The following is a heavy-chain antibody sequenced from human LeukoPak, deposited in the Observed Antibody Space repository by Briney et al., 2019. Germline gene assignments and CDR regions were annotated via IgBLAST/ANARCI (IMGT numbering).Heavy chain of an antibody. CDR3: AKDFVATNTHYFDY. J-gene: IGHJ4*02. CDR2: ISWNSGSI. Sequence: PGRSLRLSCAASGFNFDDYAIHWVRQAPGKGLEWVSGISWNSGSIAYADSVKGRFTISRDNAKNSLYLQMNSLRVEDTAFYYCAKDFVATNTHYFDYWGQGTLVIVSS. D-gene: IGHD5-12*01. CDR1: GFNFDDYA. V-gene: IGHV3-9*01.